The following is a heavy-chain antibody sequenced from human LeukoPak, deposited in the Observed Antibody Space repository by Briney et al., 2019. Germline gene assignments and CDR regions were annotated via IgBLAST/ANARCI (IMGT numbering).Heavy chain of an antibody. CDR2: ISYDGSNK. CDR1: GFTFSSYG. D-gene: IGHD3-10*01. CDR3: AKAGHGSGSSQSY. V-gene: IGHV3-30*18. Sequence: GGSLRLSCAASGFTFSSYGMHWVRQAPAKGLEWVAGISYDGSNKYYADSVKGRFTISRDNSKNTLYLQMNSLRVEDTAVYYCAKAGHGSGSSQSYWGQGTLVTVSS. J-gene: IGHJ4*02.